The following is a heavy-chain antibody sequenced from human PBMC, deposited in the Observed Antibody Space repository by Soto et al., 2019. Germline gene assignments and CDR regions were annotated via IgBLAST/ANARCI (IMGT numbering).Heavy chain of an antibody. J-gene: IGHJ4*02. D-gene: IGHD2-21*01. CDR1: GLTFSRHW. V-gene: IGHV3-7*03. CDR2: IKQDGSEK. CDR3: ASGGPDDVYSWVFDY. Sequence: GGSLRLSCAASGLTFSRHWMSWVRQAPGKGLEWVANIKQDGSEKYYVDSVKGRFTISRDNAKNSLFLQMISLRDEDTAVYYCASGGPDDVYSWVFDYWGQGALVTVSS.